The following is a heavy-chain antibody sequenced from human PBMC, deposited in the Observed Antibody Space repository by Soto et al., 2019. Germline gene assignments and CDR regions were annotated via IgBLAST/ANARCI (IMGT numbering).Heavy chain of an antibody. Sequence: QVQLVQSGAEVKKPGASVKVSCKASGYTFTSYGISWVRQAPGQGLEWMGWISAYNGNTNYAQKLQGRVTMTTDTPTSTAYMELRSLRSDDTAVYYCARDPPPGRHYYYGMDVWGQGTTVTVSS. CDR1: GYTFTSYG. V-gene: IGHV1-18*01. CDR2: ISAYNGNT. J-gene: IGHJ6*02. CDR3: ARDPPPGRHYYYGMDV.